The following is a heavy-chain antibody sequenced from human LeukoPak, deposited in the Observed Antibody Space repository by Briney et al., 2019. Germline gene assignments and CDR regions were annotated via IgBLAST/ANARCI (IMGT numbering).Heavy chain of an antibody. Sequence: GGSLRLSCAASGFIFSTYNMNWVRQAPGKGPEWVSFISGSSSHIFYADSVKGRFTISRDNAKNSLYLQMNSLRAEDTAAYYCAGEVVRGVTMDAFDIWGQGTMVIVSS. J-gene: IGHJ3*02. V-gene: IGHV3-21*01. D-gene: IGHD3-10*01. CDR1: GFIFSTYN. CDR2: ISGSSSHI. CDR3: AGEVVRGVTMDAFDI.